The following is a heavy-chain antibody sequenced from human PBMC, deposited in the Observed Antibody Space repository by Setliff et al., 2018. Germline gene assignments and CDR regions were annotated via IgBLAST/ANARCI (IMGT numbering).Heavy chain of an antibody. Sequence: PSETLSLTCGVFGESFSGFHWSWIRQPPGKGLEWIGEINHSGNTNYNPSLKSRVTISLDTSENEFSLKLSPVTAADTAVYYCAREGDGYNYDWYFDLWGRGTLVTVSS. V-gene: IGHV4-34*01. J-gene: IGHJ2*01. CDR2: INHSGNT. D-gene: IGHD5-12*01. CDR1: GESFSGFH. CDR3: AREGDGYNYDWYFDL.